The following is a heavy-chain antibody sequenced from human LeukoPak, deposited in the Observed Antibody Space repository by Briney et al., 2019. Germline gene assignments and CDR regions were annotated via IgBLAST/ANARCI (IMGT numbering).Heavy chain of an antibody. J-gene: IGHJ4*02. V-gene: IGHV3-23*01. Sequence: GGSLRLSCAASGFTFSSYAMSWVRQAPGKGLEWVSAISVSGGSTYYADSVKGRFTISRDNSKNTLYLQMNSLRAEDTAVYYCAKITYYDILTGYLVAPYFDYWGQGTLVTVSS. CDR1: GFTFSSYA. CDR2: ISVSGGST. CDR3: AKITYYDILTGYLVAPYFDY. D-gene: IGHD3-9*01.